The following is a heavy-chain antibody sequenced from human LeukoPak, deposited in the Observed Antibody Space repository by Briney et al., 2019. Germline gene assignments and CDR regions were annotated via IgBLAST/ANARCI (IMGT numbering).Heavy chain of an antibody. Sequence: GGSLRLSCAASGFTVSSNYMSWVRQAPGKGLEWVSVIYSGGSTYYADSVKGRFTISRHNSKNTLYLQMNSLRAEDTAVYYCARRRSSWPYYYGMDAWGQGTTVTVSS. J-gene: IGHJ6*02. D-gene: IGHD6-13*01. CDR3: ARRRSSWPYYYGMDA. V-gene: IGHV3-53*04. CDR1: GFTVSSNY. CDR2: IYSGGST.